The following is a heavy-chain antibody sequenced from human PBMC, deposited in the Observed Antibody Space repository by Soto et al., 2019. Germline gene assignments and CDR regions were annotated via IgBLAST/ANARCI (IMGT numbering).Heavy chain of an antibody. CDR3: NRSSEYDFWSGYL. Sequence: QERLVQSGAELRKPGSSVKVSCKVTGGTSTRYAINWVRQAPGQGLEWMGGIVRMFGTSKYAQKFQGRVTITADKSTNIAYMELRSLRSEDTAVYYCNRSSEYDFWSGYLWGQGTLVSVSS. V-gene: IGHV1-69*06. CDR1: GGTSTRYA. D-gene: IGHD3-3*01. J-gene: IGHJ4*02. CDR2: IVRMFGTS.